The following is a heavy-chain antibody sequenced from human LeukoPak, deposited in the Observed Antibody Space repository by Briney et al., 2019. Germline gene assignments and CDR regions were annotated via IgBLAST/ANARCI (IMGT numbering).Heavy chain of an antibody. V-gene: IGHV1-8*01. CDR1: GYTFTSYD. J-gene: IGHJ5*02. CDR2: MNPNSGNT. D-gene: IGHD2-2*01. CDR3: ARGILGDCSSTSCPNWFDP. Sequence: ASVKVSCKASGYTFTSYDINWVRQATGQGLEWMGWMNPNSGNTGYAQKFQGRVTMTRNTSIRTAYMELSSLRSEDTAAYYCARGILGDCSSTSCPNWFDPWGQGTLVTVSS.